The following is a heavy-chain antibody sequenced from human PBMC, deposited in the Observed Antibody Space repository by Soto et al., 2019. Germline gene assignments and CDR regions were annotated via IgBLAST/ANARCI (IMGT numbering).Heavy chain of an antibody. CDR2: VIPILGIT. CDR1: GGIFTSYP. D-gene: IGHD3-16*02. CDR3: ARDIPAVYRYDSQAEY. V-gene: IGHV1-69*04. Sequence: QVQLVQSGAEVKKPGSSVKVSCKASGGIFTSYPITWVRQAPGQGLEWMGRVIPILGITNYAQKFQGRVTISADASTNTAYMEPSSLRSGDTAVYYCARDIPAVYRYDSQAEYWGQGTLVTVYS. J-gene: IGHJ4*02.